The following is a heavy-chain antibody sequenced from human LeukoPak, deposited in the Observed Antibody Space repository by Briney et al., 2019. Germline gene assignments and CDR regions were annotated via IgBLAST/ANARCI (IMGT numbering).Heavy chain of an antibody. CDR2: INHSGST. CDR3: ARGGVAGTWYYFDY. J-gene: IGHJ4*02. D-gene: IGHD6-19*01. V-gene: IGHV4-34*01. Sequence: SETLSLTCTVSSGSISSYYWSWIRQPPGKGLEWIGEINHSGSTNYNPSLKSRVTISVDTSKNQFSLKLSSVTAADTAVYYCARGGVAGTWYYFDYWGQGTLVTVSS. CDR1: SGSISSYY.